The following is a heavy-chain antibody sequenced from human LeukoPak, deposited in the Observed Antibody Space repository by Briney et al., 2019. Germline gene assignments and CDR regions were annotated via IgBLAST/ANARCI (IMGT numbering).Heavy chain of an antibody. Sequence: ASVKVSCKASGYTFTSYGISWVRQAPGQGLEWMGWISAYNGNTNYAQKLQGRVTMTTDTSTSTAYMELRSLRSDDTAVYYCARDRGYYDILTGYYTHTAFDIWGQGTMVTVSS. CDR1: GYTFTSYG. CDR2: ISAYNGNT. D-gene: IGHD3-9*01. V-gene: IGHV1-18*01. CDR3: ARDRGYYDILTGYYTHTAFDI. J-gene: IGHJ3*02.